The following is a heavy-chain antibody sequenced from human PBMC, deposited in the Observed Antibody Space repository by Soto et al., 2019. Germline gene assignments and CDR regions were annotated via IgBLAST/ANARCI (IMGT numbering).Heavy chain of an antibody. V-gene: IGHV5-51*01. D-gene: IGHD6-13*01. CDR1: VYSFTSYW. CDR2: IYPGDSDT. J-gene: IGHJ4*02. Sequence: PGESLKISCQGSVYSFTSYWIGWVRQMPGKGLEWMGIIYPGDSDTRYSPSFQGQVTISADKSISTAYLQWSSLKASDTAMYYCARHSESGPWSIAAVKDWGQGTLVTVSS. CDR3: ARHSESGPWSIAAVKD.